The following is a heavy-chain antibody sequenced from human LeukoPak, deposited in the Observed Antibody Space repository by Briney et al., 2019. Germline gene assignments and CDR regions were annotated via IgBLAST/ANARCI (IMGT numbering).Heavy chain of an antibody. CDR1: GDSISGYY. D-gene: IGHD1-26*01. CDR3: ARGGSYHGY. J-gene: IGHJ4*02. V-gene: IGHV4-59*01. Sequence: PSETLSLTCTVSGDSISGYYWTWIRQPPGKGLEWIDYIYYSGTTDYNPSLKSRVTISVDTSKNQFSLKLSSASAADTAIYYCARGGSYHGYWGQGTLVTVSS. CDR2: IYYSGTT.